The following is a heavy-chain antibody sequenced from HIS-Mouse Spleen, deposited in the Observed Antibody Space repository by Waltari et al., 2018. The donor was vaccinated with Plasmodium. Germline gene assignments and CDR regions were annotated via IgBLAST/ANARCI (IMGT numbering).Heavy chain of an antibody. V-gene: IGHV4-34*01. CDR3: ARDCTNNRGSVDL. J-gene: IGHJ2*01. Sequence: QVQLQQWGAGLLKPSETLSLTCAVYGGSFSGYYWSWIRQPPGKGLEWIGEINQSGSTNYNPSLKSRVTRSVDTSKNQFSLKLSSVTAADTAVYYCARDCTNNRGSVDLWGRGTLVTVSS. CDR1: GGSFSGYY. CDR2: INQSGST. D-gene: IGHD2-8*01.